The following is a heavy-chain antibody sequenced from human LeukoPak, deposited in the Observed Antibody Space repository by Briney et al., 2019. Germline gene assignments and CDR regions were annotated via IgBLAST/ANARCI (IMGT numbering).Heavy chain of an antibody. V-gene: IGHV3-30*04. J-gene: IGHJ5*02. CDR2: ISSDGRNK. Sequence: QPGGSLRLSCAASGFSFSYHAMYWVRQAPGKGLEWVAVISSDGRNKYYADSVRGRFTISRDNSKNTLYLQMNSLRVEDTAVYYCAREGTKTGGHWFDPWGQGTLVTVSS. CDR1: GFSFSYHA. D-gene: IGHD3-16*01. CDR3: AREGTKTGGHWFDP.